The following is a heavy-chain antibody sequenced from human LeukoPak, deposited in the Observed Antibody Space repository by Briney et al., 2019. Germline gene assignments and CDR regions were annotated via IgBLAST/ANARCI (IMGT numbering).Heavy chain of an antibody. Sequence: GASVKVSCKPSGYTSTNYNLAWVRQAPGEGLEWMGWISPYNGDTNYAPKFQGRVTLTTDTSTSTGYMELRNLRSDDTAVYYCAREAADHLDYWGQGTLVTVSS. CDR2: ISPYNGDT. V-gene: IGHV1-18*01. CDR3: AREAADHLDY. CDR1: GYTSTNYN. J-gene: IGHJ4*02.